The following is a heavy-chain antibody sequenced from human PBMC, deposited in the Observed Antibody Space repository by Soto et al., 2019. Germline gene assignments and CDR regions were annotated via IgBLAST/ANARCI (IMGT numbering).Heavy chain of an antibody. V-gene: IGHV4-39*05. D-gene: IGHD6-19*01. CDR2: IYYGGNT. CDR3: ATTIYSSGWSRDY. CDR1: GCPLNRNYL. Sequence: HLPLQESGPGLVKPSETPSLPCAVSGCPLNRNYLWGWVRQAPGRGLEWIGSIYYGGNTYYNPSLKSRVTISADSSKNQFSLNLNSVTAADTAVYYCATTIYSSGWSRDYWGQGILVTVSS. J-gene: IGHJ4*02.